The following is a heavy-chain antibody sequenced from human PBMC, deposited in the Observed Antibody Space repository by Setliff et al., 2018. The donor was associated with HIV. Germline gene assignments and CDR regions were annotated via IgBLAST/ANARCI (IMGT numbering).Heavy chain of an antibody. CDR3: ARGLNYYGSGSYLPLGY. CDR1: GGSFNDYY. D-gene: IGHD3-10*01. V-gene: IGHV4-34*01. CDR2: IDHSGST. J-gene: IGHJ4*02. Sequence: ASETLSLTCAVYGGSFNDYYWTWIRQPPGKGLEWIREIDHSGSTKYHASLKSRVTISIDTSKNQISLKLSSVTAADTAVYYCARGLNYYGSGSYLPLGYWGQGTLVTVSS.